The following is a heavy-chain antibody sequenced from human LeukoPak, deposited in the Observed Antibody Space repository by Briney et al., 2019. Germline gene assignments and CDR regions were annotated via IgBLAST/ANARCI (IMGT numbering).Heavy chain of an antibody. J-gene: IGHJ5*02. Sequence: GGSLRLSCAASGFTFSSYAMSWVRQAPGKGLESVPGISGSDGSTYYADSVKGRFTISRDNTKSTLYLQMNSLRAEDTAVYYCAKLPIVVVVAATWWFDPWGQGTLVTVSS. CDR1: GFTFSSYA. D-gene: IGHD2-15*01. CDR3: AKLPIVVVVAATWWFDP. V-gene: IGHV3-23*01. CDR2: ISGSDGST.